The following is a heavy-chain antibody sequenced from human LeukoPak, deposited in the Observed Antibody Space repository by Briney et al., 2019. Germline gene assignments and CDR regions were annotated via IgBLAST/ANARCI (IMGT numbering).Heavy chain of an antibody. CDR1: GFTFSNYW. V-gene: IGHV3-7*01. CDR2: IKEDRSAK. D-gene: IGHD1-26*01. CDR3: ATYSGSSSMDF. J-gene: IGHJ4*02. Sequence: GGSLRLSCEASGFTFSNYWMSWVRRAPGKGLEWVANIKEDRSAKYYVDSVKGRFTISRDNAKSSLYLQMNSLRAEDTSVYYCATYSGSSSMDFWGQGTLVTVSS.